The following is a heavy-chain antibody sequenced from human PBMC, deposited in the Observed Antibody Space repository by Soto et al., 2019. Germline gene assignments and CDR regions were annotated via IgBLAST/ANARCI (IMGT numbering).Heavy chain of an antibody. J-gene: IGHJ6*02. CDR2: IYYSGSS. V-gene: IGHV4-30-4*08. CDR3: ARDSNWNYGDYYGMDV. D-gene: IGHD1-7*01. CDR1: GGSISGDYY. Sequence: PSETLSLTCSVSGGSISGDYYWSWIRQSPEKGLEWIGYIYYSGSSYSNPALQSRLSMSLDTSKNQFSLKLRSVTAADTAVYYCARDSNWNYGDYYGMDVWGQGTTVTVSS.